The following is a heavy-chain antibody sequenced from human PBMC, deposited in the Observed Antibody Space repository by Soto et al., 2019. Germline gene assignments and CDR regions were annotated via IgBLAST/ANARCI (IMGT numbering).Heavy chain of an antibody. CDR1: GGSISSGDYY. CDR3: AREFAYGSGSYYLDY. CDR2: IYYSGST. D-gene: IGHD3-10*01. J-gene: IGHJ4*02. Sequence: PSETLSLTCTVSGGSISSGDYYWSWIRQPPGKGLEWIGYIYYSGSTYYNPSLKSRVTISVDTSKNQFSLMLSSVTAADTAVYYCAREFAYGSGSYYLDYWGQGTLVTVSS. V-gene: IGHV4-30-4*01.